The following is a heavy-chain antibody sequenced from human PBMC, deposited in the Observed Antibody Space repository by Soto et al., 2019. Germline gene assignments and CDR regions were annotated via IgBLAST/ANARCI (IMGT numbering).Heavy chain of an antibody. V-gene: IGHV1-3*01. CDR1: GYTFTSFA. CDR3: ARSSPNYYYSSYMDV. Sequence: ASVKVSCKASGYTFTSFAMHWVRQAPGQRLEWMGWINAGNGNTKYSQKFQGRVTITRDTSASTAYMELSSLRSEDTAVYYCARSSPNYYYSSYMDVWGIGTTVTVSS. J-gene: IGHJ6*03. D-gene: IGHD6-19*01. CDR2: INAGNGNT.